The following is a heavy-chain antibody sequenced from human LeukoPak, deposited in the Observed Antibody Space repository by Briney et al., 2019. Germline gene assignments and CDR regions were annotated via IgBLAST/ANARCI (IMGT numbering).Heavy chain of an antibody. J-gene: IGHJ4*02. V-gene: IGHV4-59*08. CDR3: ARHKAPDYGDYLWDY. Sequence: SETLSLTCTVSGGSISSYYWSWIRQPPGKGLEWIGYIYYSGSTNYNPSLKSRVTISVDTSKNQFSLKLSSVTATDTAVYYCARHKAPDYGDYLWDYWGQGTLVTVSS. D-gene: IGHD4-17*01. CDR1: GGSISSYY. CDR2: IYYSGST.